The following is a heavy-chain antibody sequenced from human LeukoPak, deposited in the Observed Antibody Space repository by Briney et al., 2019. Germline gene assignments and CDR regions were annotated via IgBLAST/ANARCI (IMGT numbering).Heavy chain of an antibody. CDR1: GFTFSSYA. CDR3: AKVSDFDY. D-gene: IGHD6-19*01. Sequence: PGGSLRLSCAASGFTFSSYAMDWVRQAPGKGLEWVSGIRVSGGSTYYTDSVKGRFTSSRDNSKNTLYLQMNSLRAEDTAVYYCAKVSDFDYWGQGTLVTVSS. J-gene: IGHJ4*02. V-gene: IGHV3-23*01. CDR2: IRVSGGST.